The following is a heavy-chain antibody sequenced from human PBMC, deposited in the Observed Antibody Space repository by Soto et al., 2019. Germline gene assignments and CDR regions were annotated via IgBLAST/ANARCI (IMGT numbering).Heavy chain of an antibody. CDR3: AKEGSPKVSRWDDY. V-gene: IGHV3-30*18. CDR2: ISHEGGTQ. D-gene: IGHD1-26*01. Sequence: QVQLAESGGGVVQPGGSLRLSCAASGFPFSDYGIDWIRQAPGKGLEGVAVISHEGGTQYYADSVRGRFTVSRDNSKNIVYLQMDSLRPEDTAVYFCAKEGSPKVSRWDDYWGQGTLVTVSS. J-gene: IGHJ4*02. CDR1: GFPFSDYG.